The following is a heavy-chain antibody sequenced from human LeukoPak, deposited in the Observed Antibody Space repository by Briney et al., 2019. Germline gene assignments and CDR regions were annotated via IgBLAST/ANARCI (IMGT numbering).Heavy chain of an antibody. D-gene: IGHD6-13*01. Sequence: GGSLRLSCAASGFTFDDYTMHWVRQAPGKGLEGVSLISWDGGSTYYADSVKGRFTISRDNSKNSLYLQMNSLRTEDTALYYCAKGGFGIAAADYYFDYWGQGTLVTVSS. CDR1: GFTFDDYT. CDR2: ISWDGGST. CDR3: AKGGFGIAAADYYFDY. J-gene: IGHJ4*02. V-gene: IGHV3-43*01.